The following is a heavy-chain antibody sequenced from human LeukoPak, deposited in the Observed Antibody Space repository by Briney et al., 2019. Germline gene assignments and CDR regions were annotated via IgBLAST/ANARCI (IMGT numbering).Heavy chain of an antibody. J-gene: IGHJ4*02. Sequence: GGSLRLSCAASGFTFSSYGMNWVRQAPGKGLEWVSSISSSTSHIYYADSVEGRVTISRDNAKNSLYLQMNSLRAEDTAVYYCARAYCSSTSCNYYFDYWGQGTLVTVSS. V-gene: IGHV3-21*01. CDR1: GFTFSSYG. D-gene: IGHD2-2*01. CDR3: ARAYCSSTSCNYYFDY. CDR2: ISSSTSHI.